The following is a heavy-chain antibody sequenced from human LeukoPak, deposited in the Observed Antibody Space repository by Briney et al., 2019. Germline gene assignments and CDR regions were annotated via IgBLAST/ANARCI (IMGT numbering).Heavy chain of an antibody. CDR3: ARHGLTKDY. J-gene: IGHJ4*02. Sequence: PSETLSLTCAVYGGSFSGYYWSWIRQPPGKGLEWIGEINHSGSTNYNPSLKSRVTISVDTSKNQFSLELSSVTAADPAVYYCARHGLTKDYWGQGTLVTVSS. CDR1: GGSFSGYY. CDR2: INHSGST. V-gene: IGHV4-34*01. D-gene: IGHD3-9*01.